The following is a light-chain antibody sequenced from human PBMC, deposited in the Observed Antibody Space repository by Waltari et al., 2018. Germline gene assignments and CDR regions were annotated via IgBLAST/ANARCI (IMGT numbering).Light chain of an antibody. CDR2: YAS. V-gene: IGKV6-21*01. CDR3: QQSASCPVT. Sequence: EIVLTQSPDFQSVTPKEKVTITCRAGQSIGNSVHWYQQKPDQSPKLHIKYASQSFSGVPARFSGSGSGTDFTLTINSLEAEDAATYYCQQSASCPVTFGGGTKVEIK. CDR1: QSIGNS. J-gene: IGKJ4*01.